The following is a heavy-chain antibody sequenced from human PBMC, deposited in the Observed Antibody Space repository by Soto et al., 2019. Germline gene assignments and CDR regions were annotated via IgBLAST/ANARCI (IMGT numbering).Heavy chain of an antibody. CDR1: GGSISSGCYY. Sequence: SETLSLTCTVAGGSISSGCYYWSWLSKHPGKGLEWIGYIYYSGSTYYNPSLKSRVTISVDTSKNQFSLKLSSVTAADTAVYYCARLCYGSGSYYYYYGMDVWGQGTTVTVSS. CDR3: ARLCYGSGSYYYYYGMDV. CDR2: IYYSGST. V-gene: IGHV4-31*03. D-gene: IGHD3-10*01. J-gene: IGHJ6*02.